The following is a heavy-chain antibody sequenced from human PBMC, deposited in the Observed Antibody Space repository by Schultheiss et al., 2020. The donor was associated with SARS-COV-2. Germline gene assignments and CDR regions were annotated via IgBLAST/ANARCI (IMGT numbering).Heavy chain of an antibody. D-gene: IGHD6-13*01. J-gene: IGHJ5*02. CDR1: GGSVSSGSYY. CDR2: IHDSGIS. V-gene: IGHV4-61*01. Sequence: SETLSLTCTVSGGSVSSGSYYWSWIRQPPGKGLEWIGFIHDSGISNSNPSLRSRVTMSVDTSKNQFSLTLTSVTTADTAVYFCAKRSKEAESFWYFDPWGQGILVTVSS. CDR3: AKRSKEAESFWYFDP.